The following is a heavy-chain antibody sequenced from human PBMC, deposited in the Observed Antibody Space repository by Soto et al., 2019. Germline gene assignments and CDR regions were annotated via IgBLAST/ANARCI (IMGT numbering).Heavy chain of an antibody. D-gene: IGHD2-2*01. V-gene: IGHV3-23*01. CDR1: GFIFSSLA. CDR3: AKKLPEAGSHLAFDI. Sequence: PGGSLRLSCAASGFIFSSLAMSWVRQAPGKGLEWVSGIPGSADRTYYADSVKGRFTISRDNSKNTLYLQMNSLRAEDTAVYYCAKKLPEAGSHLAFDIWGHGTMVTVSS. CDR2: IPGSADRT. J-gene: IGHJ3*02.